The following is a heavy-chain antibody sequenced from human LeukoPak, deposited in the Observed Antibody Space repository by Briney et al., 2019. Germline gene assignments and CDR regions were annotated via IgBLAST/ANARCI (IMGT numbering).Heavy chain of an antibody. CDR3: AISQNYYDSSGYYSFDY. D-gene: IGHD3-22*01. Sequence: ASVKVSCKASGYTFTGYYMHWVRQAPGQGLEWMGWINPNSGGTNYAQKFQGRVTMTRDTSISTAYMELSRLRSDDTAVYYCAISQNYYDSSGYYSFDYWGQGTLVTVSS. V-gene: IGHV1-2*02. J-gene: IGHJ4*02. CDR2: INPNSGGT. CDR1: GYTFTGYY.